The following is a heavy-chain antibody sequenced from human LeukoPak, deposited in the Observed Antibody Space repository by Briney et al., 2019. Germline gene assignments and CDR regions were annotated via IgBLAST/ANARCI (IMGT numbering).Heavy chain of an antibody. CDR2: ISYDGSNK. D-gene: IGHD5-18*01. Sequence: PGGSLRLSCAASGFTFSSSGMHWVRQAPGKGLEWVAVISYDGSNKYYADSVKGRFTISRDNSKNTLYPQMNSLRAEDTAVYYCAKDRSPLIQLHDYWGQGTLVTVSS. J-gene: IGHJ4*02. CDR3: AKDRSPLIQLHDY. CDR1: GFTFSSSG. V-gene: IGHV3-30*18.